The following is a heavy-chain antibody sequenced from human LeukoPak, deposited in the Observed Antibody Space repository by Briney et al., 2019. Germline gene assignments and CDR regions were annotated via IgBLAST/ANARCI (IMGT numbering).Heavy chain of an antibody. CDR1: GFTFSSYS. CDR2: ISSSSTT. J-gene: IGHJ4*02. V-gene: IGHV3-48*02. CDR3: ARDYGDYGEYFDY. D-gene: IGHD4-17*01. Sequence: GGSLRLSCAASGFTFSSYSMNRVRQAPGKGLEWVSYISSSSTTYYADSVKGRFTISRDNAKNSVFLQMNILRDEDTAVYYCARDYGDYGEYFDYWGQGTLVTVSS.